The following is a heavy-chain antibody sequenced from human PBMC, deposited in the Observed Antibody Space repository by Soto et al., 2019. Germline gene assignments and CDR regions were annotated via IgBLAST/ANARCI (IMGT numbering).Heavy chain of an antibody. CDR1: RYTFTGSY. V-gene: IGHV1-2*04. Sequence: ASGEVSSKASRYTFTGSYMHWLRQAPGQGLEWMGWINPNSGGTNYAQKFQGWVTMTRDTSISTAYMELSRLRSDDTAVYYCARDRGMDSSGWYEGDAFDIWGQGTMVTVSS. D-gene: IGHD6-19*01. CDR3: ARDRGMDSSGWYEGDAFDI. CDR2: INPNSGGT. J-gene: IGHJ3*02.